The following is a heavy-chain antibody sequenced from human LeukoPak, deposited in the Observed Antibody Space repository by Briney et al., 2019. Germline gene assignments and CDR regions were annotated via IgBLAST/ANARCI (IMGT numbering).Heavy chain of an antibody. CDR1: GFTFNNYW. J-gene: IGHJ6*02. Sequence: PGGSLRLSCEASGFTFNNYWMSWVRQPPRRGLEWVAIIKQDGGEKSYEDSVKGRLTISRDNAKNSLFLQMDSLRAEDTAVYYCARGYFSSSGRGMHVWGQGTTVTVSS. CDR2: IKQDGGEK. V-gene: IGHV3-7*01. D-gene: IGHD6-13*01. CDR3: ARGYFSSSGRGMHV.